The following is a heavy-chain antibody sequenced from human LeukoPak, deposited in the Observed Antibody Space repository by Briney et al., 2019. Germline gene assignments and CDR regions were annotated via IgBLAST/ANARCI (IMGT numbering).Heavy chain of an antibody. CDR2: ISSSSSYI. V-gene: IGHV3-21*01. CDR1: GFTFSSHS. CDR3: ARDPAGDYDFWSGYRTYYFDY. J-gene: IGHJ4*02. D-gene: IGHD3-3*01. Sequence: GGSLRLSCAASGFTFSSHSMNWVRQAPGKGLEWVSSISSSSSYIYYADSVKGRFTISRDNAKNSLYLQMNSLRAEDTAVYYCARDPAGDYDFWSGYRTYYFDYWGQGTLVTVSS.